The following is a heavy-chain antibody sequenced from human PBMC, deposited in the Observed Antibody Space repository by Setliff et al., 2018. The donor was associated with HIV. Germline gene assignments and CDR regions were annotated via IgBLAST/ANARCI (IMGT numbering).Heavy chain of an antibody. CDR3: AQVLEYCDSSTCYGGVDY. V-gene: IGHV4-31*03. Sequence: TLSLTCTVSGGSISSEGYYWSWIRQHPERGLEWIGHIHSGGSTFYNPSLKSRLIISLDTSENQFSLKLDSVTAADTAIYYCAQVLEYCDSSTCYGGVDYWGQGTLVTVSS. D-gene: IGHD2-2*01. CDR1: GGSISSEGYY. J-gene: IGHJ4*02. CDR2: IHSGGST.